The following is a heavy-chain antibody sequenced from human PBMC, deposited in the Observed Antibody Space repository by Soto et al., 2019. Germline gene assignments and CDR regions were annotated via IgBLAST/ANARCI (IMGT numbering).Heavy chain of an antibody. J-gene: IGHJ4*02. CDR2: ISSSSSYI. Sequence: PGGSLRLSCAASGFTFSSYSMNWVRQAPGKGLEWVSSISSSSSYIYYADSVKGRFTISRDNAKDSLYLQMNSLRAEDTAVYYCANAEKYSSSWYYFDYWGQGTLVTVSS. D-gene: IGHD6-13*01. CDR3: ANAEKYSSSWYYFDY. CDR1: GFTFSSYS. V-gene: IGHV3-21*01.